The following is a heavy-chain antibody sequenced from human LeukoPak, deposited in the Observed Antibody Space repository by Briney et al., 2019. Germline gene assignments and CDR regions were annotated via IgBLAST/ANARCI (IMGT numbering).Heavy chain of an antibody. J-gene: IGHJ4*02. CDR2: IRSKAYGGTT. V-gene: IGHV3-49*04. CDR1: GFTFGDYA. CDR3: TESDGY. D-gene: IGHD5-24*01. Sequence: GRSLRLSSTASGFTFGDYAMSWVRQAPGKGLEWVGFIRSKAYGGTTEYAASVKGRFTISRDDSKSIAYLQMNSLKTEDTAVYYCTESDGYWGQGTLVTVSS.